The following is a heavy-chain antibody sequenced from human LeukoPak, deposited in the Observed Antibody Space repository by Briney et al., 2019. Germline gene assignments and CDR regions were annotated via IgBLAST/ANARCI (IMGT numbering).Heavy chain of an antibody. D-gene: IGHD2-2*02. V-gene: IGHV3-30*02. CDR1: GFTFSSYS. CDR2: IRYDGSNK. CDR3: AKDLLAYTMAAFDI. J-gene: IGHJ3*02. Sequence: SGGSLRLSCAASGFTFSSYSMNWVRQAPGKGLEWVAFIRYDGSNKYYADSVKGRFTISRDNSRNTLYLQMDSLRAEDTAVYYCAKDLLAYTMAAFDIWGQGTMVTVSS.